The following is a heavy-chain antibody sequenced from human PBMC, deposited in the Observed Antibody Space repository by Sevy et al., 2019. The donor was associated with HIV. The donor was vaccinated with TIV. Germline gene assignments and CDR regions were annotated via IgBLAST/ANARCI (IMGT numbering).Heavy chain of an antibody. CDR1: GYNFASYW. CDR3: GGKGLEGKWFDP. J-gene: IGHJ5*02. V-gene: IGHV5-51*01. D-gene: IGHD1-1*01. CDR2: IFPGDSET. Sequence: GESLKISCQGSGYNFASYWIAWVRQMPGKGLEWMGIIFPGDSETSYSSSFQGQVTISADKSMQTAYLQWSSLKTSDTPIFFCGGKGLEGKWFDPWGQGNLVTVSS.